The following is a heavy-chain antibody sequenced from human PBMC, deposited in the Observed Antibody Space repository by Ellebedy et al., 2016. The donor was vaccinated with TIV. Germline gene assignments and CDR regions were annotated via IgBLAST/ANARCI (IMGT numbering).Heavy chain of an antibody. CDR1: GFTVSSNY. CDR2: QHSTDIP. D-gene: IGHD2-8*02. J-gene: IGHJ1*01. CDR3: ARTDCSGRSCYSFFNH. Sequence: GGSLRLSCVASGFTVSSNYMFWVRQAPGKGLEWAALQHSTDIPYYADSVRGRFTVSRDDSQNKLFLQMNNLRGDDTAVYYCARTDCSGRSCYSFFNHWGQGTLVTVSS. V-gene: IGHV3-53*01.